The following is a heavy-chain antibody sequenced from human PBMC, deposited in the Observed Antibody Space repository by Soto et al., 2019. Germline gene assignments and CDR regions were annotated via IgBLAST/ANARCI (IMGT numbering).Heavy chain of an antibody. CDR3: ARRRGGTAPDDYAMDV. Sequence: GESLKISCKGSGYSFSSYWIGWVRQMPGRGLEWMGAIYPGDYRTKYSPSFQGQVTMSADKSTSTTYLQWSSPKASDTAMYYCARRRGGTAPDDYAMDVWGQGTTVTVSS. D-gene: IGHD3-10*01. V-gene: IGHV5-51*01. CDR1: GYSFSSYW. J-gene: IGHJ6*02. CDR2: IYPGDYRT.